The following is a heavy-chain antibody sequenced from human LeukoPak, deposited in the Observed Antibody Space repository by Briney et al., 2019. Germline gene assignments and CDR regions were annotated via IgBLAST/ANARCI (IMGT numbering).Heavy chain of an antibody. Sequence: SETLSLTCTVSGDSISGSSYYWAWIRQPPGKGLEWIGSVYYTGSTYYMSYLKSRVTISADTSKNLFSLKVNSMTAADTAVYYCARHGPPMQRQFYDSWGQGTLVTVSS. CDR1: GDSISGSSYY. V-gene: IGHV4-39*01. CDR2: VYYTGST. CDR3: ARHGPPMQRQFYDS. D-gene: IGHD5-24*01. J-gene: IGHJ4*02.